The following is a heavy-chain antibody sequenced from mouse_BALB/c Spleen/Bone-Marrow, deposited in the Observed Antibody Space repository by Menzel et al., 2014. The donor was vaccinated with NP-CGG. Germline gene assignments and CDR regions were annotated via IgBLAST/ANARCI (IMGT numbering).Heavy chain of an antibody. CDR1: GYTFTSYD. CDR2: IYPGDGST. Sequence: QVQLQQSGPEPVKPGALVKISCKASGYTFTSYDINWVKQRPGQGLEWIGWIYPGDGSTKYNEKFKGKATLTADKSSSTAYMQLSSLTSENSAVYFCARGGGYGNSPWFAYWGQGTLVTVSA. D-gene: IGHD2-1*01. V-gene: IGHV1S56*01. J-gene: IGHJ3*01. CDR3: ARGGGYGNSPWFAY.